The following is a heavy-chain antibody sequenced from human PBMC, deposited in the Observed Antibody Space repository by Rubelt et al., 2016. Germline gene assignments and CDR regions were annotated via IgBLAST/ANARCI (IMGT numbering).Heavy chain of an antibody. CDR3: AGRTAASGTFYH. Sequence: GWIRRPPGKGLEWIGYSHYSGTTNYSPSLRSRVTMSVGTSQNQVSLRLTSVTAADTAVYYCAGRTAASGTFYHWGQGTLVTVSS. J-gene: IGHJ4*02. D-gene: IGHD1/OR15-1a*01. CDR2: SHYSGTT. V-gene: IGHV4-59*08.